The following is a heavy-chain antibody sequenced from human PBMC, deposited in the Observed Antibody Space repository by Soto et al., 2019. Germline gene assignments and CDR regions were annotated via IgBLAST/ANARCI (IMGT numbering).Heavy chain of an antibody. V-gene: IGHV7-4-1*01. CDR3: ARVRPYYDFWSGCPPPGTRFDP. CDR1: GYTFTSYA. Sequence: QVQLVQSGSELKKPGASVKVSCKASGYTFTSYAMNWVRQAPGQGREWMGWINTNTGNPTYAQGFTGRFVFSLDSSGSTAYLQIYSLKAEDTVAYYCARVRPYYDFWSGCPPPGTRFDPWGQGTLVTVSS. CDR2: INTNTGNP. D-gene: IGHD3-3*01. J-gene: IGHJ5*02.